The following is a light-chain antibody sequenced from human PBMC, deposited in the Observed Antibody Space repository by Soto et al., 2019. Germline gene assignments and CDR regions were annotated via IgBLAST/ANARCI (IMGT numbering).Light chain of an antibody. V-gene: IGKV3-11*01. CDR3: QQRSNWPPGPIP. CDR2: DAS. J-gene: IGKJ5*01. CDR1: QSVSSY. Sequence: EGVLTQSPVTLSLSPVERASLSFRASQSVSSYLALYQQKPGQAPRLLIYDASNRATGIPARFSSSGSGTDFTLTISSLEPEDFAVYYCQQRSNWPPGPIPCGQGTRPEIK.